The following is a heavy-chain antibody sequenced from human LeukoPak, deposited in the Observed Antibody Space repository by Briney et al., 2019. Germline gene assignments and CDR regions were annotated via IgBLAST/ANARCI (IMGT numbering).Heavy chain of an antibody. Sequence: GGSLRLSCAASGFTFSSYAMHWVRQAPGKGLEWVANIGQDGGEKYYVDSVKGRFTISRDNTKDSLYLQMNSLRAEDTALYYCARDSEYQLLGTFDYWGQGTLVTVSS. V-gene: IGHV3-7*03. CDR2: IGQDGGEK. J-gene: IGHJ4*02. D-gene: IGHD2-2*01. CDR3: ARDSEYQLLGTFDY. CDR1: GFTFSSYA.